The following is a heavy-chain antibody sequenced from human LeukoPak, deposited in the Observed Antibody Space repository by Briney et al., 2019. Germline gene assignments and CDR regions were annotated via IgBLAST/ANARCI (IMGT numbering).Heavy chain of an antibody. V-gene: IGHV4-59*01. CDR1: GGSISSYY. Sequence: SSETLSLTCTVSGGSISSYYWSWIRQPPGKGLEWIGYIYYSGSTNYNPSLKSRVTISVDTSKNQLSLKLSSVTAADTAVYYCARGGVYQDAFDIWGQGTMVTVSS. CDR2: IYYSGST. D-gene: IGHD6-13*01. J-gene: IGHJ3*02. CDR3: ARGGVYQDAFDI.